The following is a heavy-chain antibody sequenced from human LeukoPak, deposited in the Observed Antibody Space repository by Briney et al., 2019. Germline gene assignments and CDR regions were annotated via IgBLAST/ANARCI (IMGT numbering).Heavy chain of an antibody. CDR2: IYHSGST. J-gene: IGHJ1*01. CDR3: AREKSSSYGLAQH. Sequence: SETLSLTCTVSGYSISRAYYWGWIRQPPGKGLEWIGSIYHSGSTYYNPSLKSRVTMSVDTSTNQLFLKLSSVTAADTAVYYCAREKSSSYGLAQHWGQGTLVIVSS. V-gene: IGHV4-38-2*02. D-gene: IGHD3-22*01. CDR1: GYSISRAYY.